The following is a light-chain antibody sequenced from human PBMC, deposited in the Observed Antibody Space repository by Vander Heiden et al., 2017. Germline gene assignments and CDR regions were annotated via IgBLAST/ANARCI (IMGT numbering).Light chain of an antibody. V-gene: IGKV1-9*01. CDR2: AAS. J-gene: IGKJ4*01. Sequence: DIQLPQSPSFLSASVGDRVTITCRASQGISSYLAWYQQKPGKAPKLLIYAASTLQSGVPSRFSGGGSGTEFTLTISSLQPEDFATYYCQQLNSYPRALTFGGGTKVEIK. CDR1: QGISSY. CDR3: QQLNSYPRALT.